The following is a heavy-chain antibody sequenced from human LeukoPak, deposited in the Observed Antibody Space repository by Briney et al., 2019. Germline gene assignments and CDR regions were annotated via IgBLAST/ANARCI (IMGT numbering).Heavy chain of an antibody. V-gene: IGHV1-69*13. CDR2: IIPIFGTA. D-gene: IGHD5-12*01. CDR3: ARDLRPTTRYYYMDV. Sequence: RASVTVSCKASGGTFSSYAINWVRQAPGQGLKWMGGIIPIFGTANYAQKFQGRVTITADEYTSTAYMELSSLRSEDTAVYYCARDLRPTTRYYYMDVWGKGTTVTVSS. CDR1: GGTFSSYA. J-gene: IGHJ6*03.